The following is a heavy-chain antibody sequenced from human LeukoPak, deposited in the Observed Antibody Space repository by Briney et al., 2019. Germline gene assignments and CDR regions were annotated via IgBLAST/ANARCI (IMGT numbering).Heavy chain of an antibody. CDR1: GGSFSGYY. CDR3: ARGRRTDFPNYYYYYMDV. Sequence: PSETLSLTCAVYGGSFSGYYWSWIRQPPGKGLEWIGEINHSGSTNYNPSLKSRVTISVDTSKNQFSLKLSSVTAADTAVYYCARGRRTDFPNYYYYYMDVWGKGTTVTVSS. D-gene: IGHD3-3*01. CDR2: INHSGST. J-gene: IGHJ6*03. V-gene: IGHV4-34*01.